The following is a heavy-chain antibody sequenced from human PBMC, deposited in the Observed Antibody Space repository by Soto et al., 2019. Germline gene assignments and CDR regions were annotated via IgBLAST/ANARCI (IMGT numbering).Heavy chain of an antibody. CDR1: GFTFSSYA. Sequence: LRLSCAASGFTFSSYAMSWVRQAPGKGLEWVSAISGSGGSTYYADSVKGRFTISRDNSKNTLYLQMNSLRAEDTAVYYCAKDSGPVVIIPYYFDYWGQGTLVTVSS. CDR3: AKDSGPVVIIPYYFDY. D-gene: IGHD3-22*01. J-gene: IGHJ4*02. V-gene: IGHV3-23*01. CDR2: ISGSGGST.